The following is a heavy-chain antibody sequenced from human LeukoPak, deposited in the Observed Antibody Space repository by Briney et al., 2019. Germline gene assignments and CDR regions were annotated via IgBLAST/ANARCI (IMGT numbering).Heavy chain of an antibody. V-gene: IGHV3-21*01. CDR2: ISSSSSYI. CDR3: ARDARFVVVPAATDY. J-gene: IGHJ4*02. D-gene: IGHD2-2*01. CDR1: GLTFWCYS. Sequence: PGGSLTLSCGPSGLTFWCYSMNWLRQARGRGLVCVSSISSSSSYIYYADSVKGRLTISRDNAKNSLYLQMNSLRAEDTAVYYCARDARFVVVPAATDYWGQGTLVTVSS.